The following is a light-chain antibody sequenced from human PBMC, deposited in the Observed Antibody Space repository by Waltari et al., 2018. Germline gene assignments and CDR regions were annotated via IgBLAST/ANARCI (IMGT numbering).Light chain of an antibody. CDR1: QSVSSSY. Sequence: EIVLTQSPGTLSLSPGERATLSCRASQSVSSSYLAWYQQKPGQAPRLLIYDASSRATGIPDRFSGSGSGTDFTLTINRLEPEDFAVYYCQQYHSSPHTFGGGTKVEIK. J-gene: IGKJ4*01. CDR2: DAS. V-gene: IGKV3-20*01. CDR3: QQYHSSPHT.